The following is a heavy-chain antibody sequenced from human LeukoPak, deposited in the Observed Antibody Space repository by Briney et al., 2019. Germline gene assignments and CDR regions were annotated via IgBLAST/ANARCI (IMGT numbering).Heavy chain of an antibody. CDR1: GGSISGSSYY. CDR3: ARRLAAAGNEFFDY. V-gene: IGHV4-39*01. CDR2: IYYSGST. J-gene: IGHJ4*02. Sequence: SETLSLTCTVSGGSISGSSYYWGWIRQPPGKGLEWIGSIYYSGSTYYNPSLKSRVTISVDTSKNQFSLKLSSVTAADTAVYYCARRLAAAGNEFFDYWGQGTLVTVSS. D-gene: IGHD6-13*01.